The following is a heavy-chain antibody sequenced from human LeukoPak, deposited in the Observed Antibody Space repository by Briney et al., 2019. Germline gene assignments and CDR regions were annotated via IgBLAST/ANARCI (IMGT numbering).Heavy chain of an antibody. D-gene: IGHD3-10*01. J-gene: IGHJ4*02. CDR3: AMYGSGSTYFDY. CDR1: GGTFSSYA. V-gene: IGHV1-69*05. Sequence: SVKVSCKASGGTFSSYAISWVRQAPGQGLEWMGGIIPIFGTANYAQKFQGRVTITTDESTSTAYMELSSLRSEDTAVYYCAMYGSGSTYFDYWGQGTLVTVS. CDR2: IIPIFGTA.